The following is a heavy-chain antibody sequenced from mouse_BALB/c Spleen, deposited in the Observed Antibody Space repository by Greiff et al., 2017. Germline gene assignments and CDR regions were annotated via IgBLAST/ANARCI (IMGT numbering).Heavy chain of an antibody. CDR3: ATSLYYDYDDAMDY. D-gene: IGHD2-4*01. Sequence: QVQLKESGPGLVAPSQSLSITCTVSGFSLTSYGVHWVRQPPGKGLEWLGVIWAGGSTNYNSALMSRLSISKDNSKSQVFLKMNSLQTDDTAMYYCATSLYYDYDDAMDYWGQGTSVTVSS. CDR1: GFSLTSYG. CDR2: IWAGGST. J-gene: IGHJ4*01. V-gene: IGHV2-9*02.